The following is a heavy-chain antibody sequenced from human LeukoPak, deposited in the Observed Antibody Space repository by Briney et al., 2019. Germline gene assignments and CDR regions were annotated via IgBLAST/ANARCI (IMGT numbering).Heavy chain of an antibody. CDR1: GYTFTDYY. V-gene: IGHV1-2*02. J-gene: IGHJ5*02. CDR3: ARDLGSGWYKVWFDP. Sequence: ASVKVSCKASGYTFTDYYMHWVRQAPGQGLEWMGWINPNSGGTNYAQKFQGRVTMTRDTSISTAYMELSRLRSDDTAVYSCARDLGSGWYKVWFDPRGEGTLVTVSS. CDR2: INPNSGGT. D-gene: IGHD6-19*01.